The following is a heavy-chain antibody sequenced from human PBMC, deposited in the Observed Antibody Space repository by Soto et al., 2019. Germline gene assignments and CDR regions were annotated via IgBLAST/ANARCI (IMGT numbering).Heavy chain of an antibody. CDR1: GGSISSSSYY. Sequence: PSETLSLTCTVSGGSISSSSYYWGWIRQPPGKGLEWIGSIYYSGSTYYNPSLKSRVTISVDTSKNQFSLKLSSVTAADTAVYYRARGSIAVAGTKGWFDPWGQGTLVTVSS. D-gene: IGHD6-19*01. CDR2: IYYSGST. V-gene: IGHV4-39*01. CDR3: ARGSIAVAGTKGWFDP. J-gene: IGHJ5*02.